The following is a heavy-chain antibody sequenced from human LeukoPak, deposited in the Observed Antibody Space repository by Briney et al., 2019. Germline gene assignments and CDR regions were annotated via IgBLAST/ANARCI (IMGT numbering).Heavy chain of an antibody. Sequence: GGSLRLSCEASGFTLSNHWMTWVRQAPGKGLEWVATIKQGGSDKFYVDSVKGRFTISGDNAKNSLYLEMNSLRVEDTAVYYCATRWDGRVTAITMVRGVTPTQNWFDPWGQGTLVTVCS. CDR2: IKQGGSDK. J-gene: IGHJ5*02. CDR1: GFTLSNHW. V-gene: IGHV3-7*01. CDR3: ATRWDGRVTAITMVRGVTPTQNWFDP. D-gene: IGHD3-10*01.